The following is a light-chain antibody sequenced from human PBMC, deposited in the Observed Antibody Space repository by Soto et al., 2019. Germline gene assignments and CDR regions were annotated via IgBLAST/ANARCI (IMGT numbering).Light chain of an antibody. CDR3: STYTSSSTLYV. J-gene: IGLJ1*01. Sequence: QSVLTQPASVSGSPGQSITISCTGTRSDVGSYNSIAWYQQHPGKAPRVVIFEVTKRPSGISDRFSGSKSGNTASLRISGLQAEDEADYYCSTYTSSSTLYVFGTGTNVTVL. V-gene: IGLV2-14*02. CDR2: EVT. CDR1: RSDVGSYNS.